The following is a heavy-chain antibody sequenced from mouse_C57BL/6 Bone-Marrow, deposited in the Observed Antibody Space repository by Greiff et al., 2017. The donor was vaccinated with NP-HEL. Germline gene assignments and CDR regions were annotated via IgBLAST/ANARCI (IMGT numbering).Heavy chain of an antibody. D-gene: IGHD2-5*01. CDR1: GFTFSNYW. CDR2: IRLKSDNYAT. J-gene: IGHJ3*01. Sequence: EVKLEESGGGLVQPGGSMKLSCVASGFTFSNYWMNWVRQSPEKGLEWVAQIRLKSDNYATHYAESVKGRFTISRDDSKSSVYLQMNNLRAEDTGIYYCTGGIVTTRFAYWGQGTLVTVSA. V-gene: IGHV6-3*01. CDR3: TGGIVTTRFAY.